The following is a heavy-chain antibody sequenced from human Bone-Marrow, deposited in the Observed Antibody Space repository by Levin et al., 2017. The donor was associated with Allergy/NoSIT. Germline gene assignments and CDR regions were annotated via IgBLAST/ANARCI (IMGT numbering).Heavy chain of an antibody. J-gene: IGHJ4*02. CDR2: IKQDGSDK. CDR1: GLTLSKYY. CDR3: AKDGISGIAVAGTVPGFDY. V-gene: IGHV3-7*03. Sequence: GGSLRLSCAASGLTLSKYYMTWVRQAPGKGLEWVANIKQDGSDKFYVDSVKGRFTISRDNSKNTLYLQMNSLRAEDTAVYYCAKDGISGIAVAGTVPGFDYWGQGTLVTVSA. D-gene: IGHD6-19*01.